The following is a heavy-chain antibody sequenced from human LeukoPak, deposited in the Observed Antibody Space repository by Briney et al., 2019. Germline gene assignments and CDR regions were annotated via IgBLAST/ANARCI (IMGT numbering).Heavy chain of an antibody. D-gene: IGHD2-2*01. V-gene: IGHV1-2*02. Sequence: GALVKVSCKASGYTFIDYYMHWVRQAPGQGLEWMGWINPNSGGTNYAQKFQGRVTMTRDTSISTAYMELSRLRSDDTAVYYCARDLVHSSSSWLGGWFDPWGQGTLVTVSS. CDR3: ARDLVHSSSSWLGGWFDP. CDR1: GYTFIDYY. J-gene: IGHJ5*02. CDR2: INPNSGGT.